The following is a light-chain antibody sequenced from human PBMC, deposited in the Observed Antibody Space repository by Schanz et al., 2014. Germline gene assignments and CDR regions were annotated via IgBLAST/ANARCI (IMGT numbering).Light chain of an antibody. CDR3: QQYGSSPLYT. Sequence: EIVLTQSPGTLSLSPGERATLSCRASQSVSGSSLAWYQHKPGRAPRLLIYGASSRATGIPDRFSGSGSGAGFTLTTSRLEPEDSAVYYCQQYGSSPLYTFGQGTKLEIK. V-gene: IGKV3-20*01. CDR1: QSVSGSS. CDR2: GAS. J-gene: IGKJ2*01.